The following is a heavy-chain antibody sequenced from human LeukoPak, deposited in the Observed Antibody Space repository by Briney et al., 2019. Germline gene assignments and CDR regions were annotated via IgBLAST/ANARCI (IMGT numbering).Heavy chain of an antibody. CDR2: IYYSGST. V-gene: IGHV4-59*01. D-gene: IGHD1-14*01. CDR1: GGSISSYY. CDR3: ARDYQATGDYYYYYMDV. Sequence: SETLSLTCTVSGGSISSYYWSWIRQPPGKGLEWIGYIYYSGSTNYNPSLKSRVTISVDTSKNQFSLKLSSVTAADTAVYYCARDYQATGDYYYYYMDVWGKGTTVTVSS. J-gene: IGHJ6*03.